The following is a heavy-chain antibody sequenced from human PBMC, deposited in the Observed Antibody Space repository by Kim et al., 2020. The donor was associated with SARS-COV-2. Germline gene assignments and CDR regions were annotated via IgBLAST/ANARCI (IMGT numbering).Heavy chain of an antibody. CDR1: GFTFSGSA. J-gene: IGHJ6*03. Sequence: GGSLRLSCAASGFTFSGSAMHWVRQASGKGLEWVGRIRSKANSYATAYAASVKGRFTISRDDSKNTAYLQMNSLKTEDTAVYYCTSSSTSCKGSLCYYYYMDGWGNGTTGTVSS. CDR3: TSSSTSCKGSLCYYYYMDG. V-gene: IGHV3-73*01. D-gene: IGHD2-2*01. CDR2: IRSKANSYAT.